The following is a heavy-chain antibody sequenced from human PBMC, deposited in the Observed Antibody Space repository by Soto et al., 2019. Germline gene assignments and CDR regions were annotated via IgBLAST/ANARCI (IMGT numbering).Heavy chain of an antibody. CDR1: GGAMTSGDQY. D-gene: IGHD1-1*01. CDR3: AGELPQRQGRNMDV. Sequence: SETLSLTCTVTGGAMTSGDQYWTWIRHRPGEGLEWFGYINHRGSLYYNPSLKSRVSMAVDTSKNQFSLNLSSVTAADTAVYYCAGELPQRQGRNMDVWGQGTTVTVSS. J-gene: IGHJ6*02. V-gene: IGHV4-31*03. CDR2: INHRGSL.